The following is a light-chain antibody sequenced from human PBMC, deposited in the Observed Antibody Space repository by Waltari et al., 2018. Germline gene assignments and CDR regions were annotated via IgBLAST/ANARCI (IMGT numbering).Light chain of an antibody. CDR1: KLGDKY. V-gene: IGLV3-1*01. J-gene: IGLJ1*01. CDR3: QTWDSSSYV. CDR2: EDP. Sequence: SYELTQPPSVSVSPGQAVSITCSGNKLGDKYVNWYQQKAGQSPVLVIYEDPKRPSGIHGRLSASNYGNTATLTISETQAMDEADYYCQTWDSSSYVFGTGTTVTVL.